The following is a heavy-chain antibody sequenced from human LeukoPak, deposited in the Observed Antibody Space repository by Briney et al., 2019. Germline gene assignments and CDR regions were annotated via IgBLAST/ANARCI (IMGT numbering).Heavy chain of an antibody. CDR2: IYYSGST. CDR3: ARGADIVVVVAATQGVSFDY. D-gene: IGHD2-15*01. V-gene: IGHV4-39*07. J-gene: IGHJ4*02. CDR1: GGSISSSSYY. Sequence: SETLSLTCTVSGGSISSSSYYWGWIRQPPGKGLEWIGSIYYSGSTYFNPSLKSRVTISVDTSKNQFSLKLSSVTAADTAVYYCARGADIVVVVAATQGVSFDYWGQGTLVTVSS.